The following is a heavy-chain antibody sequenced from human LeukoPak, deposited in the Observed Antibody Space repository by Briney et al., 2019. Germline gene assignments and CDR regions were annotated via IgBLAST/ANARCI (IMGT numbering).Heavy chain of an antibody. CDR2: IKQDGNEK. D-gene: IGHD2-8*01. CDR3: ARAQGRMGFLDY. Sequence: PGGSLRLSCAASGFTFNNFWMSWVRQAPGKGLEWVANIKQDGNEKYYVDSVKGRFTISRDNAKNSLYLQMNSLRAEDTAVYYCARAQGRMGFLDYWGQGTLVTVSS. CDR1: GFTFNNFW. V-gene: IGHV3-7*01. J-gene: IGHJ4*02.